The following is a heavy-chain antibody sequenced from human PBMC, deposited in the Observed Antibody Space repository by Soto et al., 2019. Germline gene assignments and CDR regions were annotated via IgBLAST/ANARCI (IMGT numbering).Heavy chain of an antibody. CDR1: GFPSSSYG. J-gene: IGHJ1*01. CDR3: ASSIN. CDR2: IWYDGSNQ. V-gene: IGHV3-33*01. Sequence: LRLSCTASGFPSSSYGMHWVRQAPGKGLEWVAVIWYDGSNQDYADSVKGRFTISRDNSRNTLYLQMNSLRADDTAVYYCASSINWGQGTLVTVSS.